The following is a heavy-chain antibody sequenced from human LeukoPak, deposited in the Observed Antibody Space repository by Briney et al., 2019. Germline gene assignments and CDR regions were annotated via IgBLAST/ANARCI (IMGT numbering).Heavy chain of an antibody. D-gene: IGHD2-2*01. J-gene: IGHJ6*02. CDR2: IYASGNT. CDR1: GGSVSSASYY. CDR3: ASVYQHGMDV. V-gene: IGHV4-61*01. Sequence: SETLSLTCTVSGGSVSSASYYWTWIRQPPGKGLEWIGYIYASGNTNYNPSLKSRVTISVDTSKNQFSLKLSSVTAADTAVYYCASVYQHGMDVWGQGTTVTASS.